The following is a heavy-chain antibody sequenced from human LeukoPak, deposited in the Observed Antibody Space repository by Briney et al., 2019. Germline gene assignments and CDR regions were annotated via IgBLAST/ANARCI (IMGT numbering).Heavy chain of an antibody. Sequence: GGSLRLSCAASGFTFSSYEMNWVRQAPGKWLEWVSYISSSGSTIYYADSVKGRFTISRDNAKNSLYLQMNSLRAEDTALYYCARPVMDIVVVEAFDIWGQGTMVTVSS. CDR3: ARPVMDIVVVEAFDI. CDR2: ISSSGSTI. J-gene: IGHJ3*02. D-gene: IGHD2-15*01. CDR1: GFTFSSYE. V-gene: IGHV3-48*03.